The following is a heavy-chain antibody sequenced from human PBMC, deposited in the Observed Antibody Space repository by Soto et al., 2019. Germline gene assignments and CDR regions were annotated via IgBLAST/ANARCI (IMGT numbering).Heavy chain of an antibody. V-gene: IGHV4-34*01. J-gene: IGHJ1*01. CDR1: GGSFSGYY. CDR2: CNNSGST. D-gene: IGHD3-16*02. Sequence: QVQLQQWGAGLLKPSETLSLTCAVYGGSFSGYYWSWIRQPPGKGLEGMGECNNSGSTNYNPSPTTSVPTPVDTSKNQFSRKLSSVTAEDTAVYSCARGGLYDDIWGSYRAYCAAEYFQHWGQGTLVTVSS. CDR3: ARGGLYDDIWGSYRAYCAAEYFQH.